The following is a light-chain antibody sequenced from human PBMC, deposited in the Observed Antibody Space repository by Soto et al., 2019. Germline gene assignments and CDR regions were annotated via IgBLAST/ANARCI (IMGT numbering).Light chain of an antibody. CDR2: LDGDGSH. V-gene: IGLV4-69*01. J-gene: IGLJ2*01. Sequence: QLVLTQSPSASASLGASVKLTCTLSTGHSSYAIAWHQQQPEKGPRYLMKLDGDGSHSKGDGIPDRFSGSSSGPERYLTIFNLQSEDEAEYHFQTWDTGIVVFGGGTKLTVL. CDR3: QTWDTGIVV. CDR1: TGHSSYA.